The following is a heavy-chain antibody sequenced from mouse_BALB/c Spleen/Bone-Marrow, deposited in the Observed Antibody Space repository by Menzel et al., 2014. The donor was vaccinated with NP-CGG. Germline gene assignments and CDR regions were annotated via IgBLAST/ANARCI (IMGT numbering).Heavy chain of an antibody. V-gene: IGHV4-1*02. CDR3: ARQGYYGYSDY. CDR2: INPDSSTI. Sequence: EVKLQESGGGLVQPGGSLKLSCAASEFDFSRYWMSWVRQAPGKGLEWIGEINPDSSTINYTPSLKDKFIISRDDAKNTLYLQMSKVRSEDTALYYCARQGYYGYSDYWGQGTTLTVSS. J-gene: IGHJ2*01. D-gene: IGHD1-2*01. CDR1: EFDFSRYW.